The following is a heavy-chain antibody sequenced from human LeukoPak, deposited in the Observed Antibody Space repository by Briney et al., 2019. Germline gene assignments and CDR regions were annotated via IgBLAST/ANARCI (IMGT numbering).Heavy chain of an antibody. CDR3: ARVYGDYDYYYYYMDV. V-gene: IGHV4-39*07. J-gene: IGHJ6*03. CDR2: IYHSGST. CDR1: GGSISSSSYY. Sequence: PSETLSLTCTVSGGSISSSSYYWGWIRQPPGKGLEWIGEIYHSGSTNYNPSLKSRVTISVDTSKNQFSLKLSSVPAADTAVYYCARVYGDYDYYYYYMDVWGKGTTVTVSS. D-gene: IGHD4-17*01.